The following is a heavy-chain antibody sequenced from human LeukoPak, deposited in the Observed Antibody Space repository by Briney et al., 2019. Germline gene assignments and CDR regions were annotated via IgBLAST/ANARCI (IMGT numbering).Heavy chain of an antibody. CDR2: ISSSSSYI. CDR3: AREVYYYDSSGYYYWFDP. J-gene: IGHJ5*02. CDR1: GFTFSSYS. V-gene: IGHV3-21*01. Sequence: GGSLRLSCAASGFTFSSYSMNWVRQAPGKGLEWVSSISSSSSYIYYADSVKGRFTISRDNDKNSLYLQMNSLRAEDTAVYYCAREVYYYDSSGYYYWFDPWGQGTLVTVSS. D-gene: IGHD3-22*01.